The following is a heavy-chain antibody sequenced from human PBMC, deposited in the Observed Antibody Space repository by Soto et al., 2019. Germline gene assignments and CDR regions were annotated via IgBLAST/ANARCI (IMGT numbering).Heavy chain of an antibody. Sequence: GGSLRLSCIASGFTFSSYTMGWVRQAPGKGLVWVSSISASSTYIYYTDSLRGRFSISRDNAKNSLYLQMNSLRAEDTAVYYCARNFGDYGVYDKWGQGTLVTVFS. CDR2: ISASSTYI. CDR3: ARNFGDYGVYDK. J-gene: IGHJ4*02. D-gene: IGHD4-17*01. CDR1: GFTFSSYT. V-gene: IGHV3-21*01.